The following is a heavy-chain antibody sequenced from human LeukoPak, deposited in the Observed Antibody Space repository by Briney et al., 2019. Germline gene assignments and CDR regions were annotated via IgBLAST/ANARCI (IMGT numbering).Heavy chain of an antibody. V-gene: IGHV1-69*01. CDR1: GGTFSSYA. Sequence: GASVKVSCKASGGTFSSYAITWVRQAPGQGLEWMGGIIPIFDTANYAQKFLGRVTITADESTSTAYMELSSLRSEDTAVYYRARGYSGSGYDSFDYWGQGTLVTVSS. D-gene: IGHD5-12*01. CDR2: IIPIFDTA. CDR3: ARGYSGSGYDSFDY. J-gene: IGHJ4*02.